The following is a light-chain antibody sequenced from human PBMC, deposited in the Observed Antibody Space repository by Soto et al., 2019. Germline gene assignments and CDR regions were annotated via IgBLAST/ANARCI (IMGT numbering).Light chain of an antibody. Sequence: EIVWTQSPATLSLSPGERATLSCRASQTVSTYLAWYQQKPCQAPRLLIYDASNRATGIPARFSGSGSGTDFTPTISSLEPEDFAVYYCQQRSNWPPITFGQGTRLEIK. V-gene: IGKV3-11*01. CDR3: QQRSNWPPIT. J-gene: IGKJ5*01. CDR2: DAS. CDR1: QTVSTY.